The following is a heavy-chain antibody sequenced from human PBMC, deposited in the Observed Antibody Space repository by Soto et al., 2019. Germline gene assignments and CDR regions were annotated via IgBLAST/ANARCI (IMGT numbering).Heavy chain of an antibody. CDR3: ARNGYTYGMDV. Sequence: QVQLQESGPGLVKPSQTLSLACTVSGGSISSGGFYWSCVRQLPGKGLEWIAYIYDSWSTYYNPSLKSRVTISMDTSSNQFSLDLRSVTAADTAVYYCARNGYTYGMDVWGQGTTVTVSS. CDR2: IYDSWST. D-gene: IGHD5-18*01. CDR1: GGSISSGGFY. V-gene: IGHV4-31*03. J-gene: IGHJ6*02.